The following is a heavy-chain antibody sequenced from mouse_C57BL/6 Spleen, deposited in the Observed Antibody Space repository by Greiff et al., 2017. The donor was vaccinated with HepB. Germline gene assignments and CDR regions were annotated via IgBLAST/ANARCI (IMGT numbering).Heavy chain of an antibody. J-gene: IGHJ4*01. CDR1: GYAFSSSW. Sequence: VQLQQSGPELVKPGASVKISCKASGYAFSSSWMNWVKQRPGKGLEWIGRIYPGDGDTNYNGKFKGKATLTADKSSSTAYMQLSSLTSEDSAVYFCASPHYYGISYYAMDYWGQGTSVTVSS. CDR3: ASPHYYGISYYAMDY. D-gene: IGHD1-1*01. CDR2: IYPGDGDT. V-gene: IGHV1-82*01.